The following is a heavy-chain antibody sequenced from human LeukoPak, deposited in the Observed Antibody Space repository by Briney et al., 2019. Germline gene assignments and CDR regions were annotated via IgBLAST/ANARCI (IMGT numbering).Heavy chain of an antibody. CDR1: GGSISSYY. V-gene: IGHV4-34*01. D-gene: IGHD2-2*02. CDR3: ARGRDIVVVPAAIQSADWFDP. Sequence: PSETLSLTCTVSGGSISSYYWSWIRQPPGKGLEWIGEINHSGSTNYNPSLKSRVTISVDTSKNQFSLKLSSVTAADTAVYYCARGRDIVVVPAAIQSADWFDPWGQGTLVTVSS. CDR2: INHSGST. J-gene: IGHJ5*02.